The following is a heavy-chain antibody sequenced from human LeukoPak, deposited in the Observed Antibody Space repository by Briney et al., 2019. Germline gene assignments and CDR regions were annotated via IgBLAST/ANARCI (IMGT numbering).Heavy chain of an antibody. CDR3: TTDAYYYDSSTSFYAEYFQH. V-gene: IGHV3-15*01. D-gene: IGHD3-22*01. CDR2: IKRKTDNGTT. J-gene: IGHJ1*01. Sequence: SPGGSLRLSCAASGSTFSYACMTWFRQAPGKGLEWVGRIKRKTDNGTTDYAPSMKDRVSISRDDSNNTLYLQMSSLRSEDTAVYYCTTDAYYYDSSTSFYAEYFQHWGQGTLVTVSS. CDR1: GSTFSYAC.